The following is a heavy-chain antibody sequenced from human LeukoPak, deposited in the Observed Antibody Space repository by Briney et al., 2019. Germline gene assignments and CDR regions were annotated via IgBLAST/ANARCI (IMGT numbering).Heavy chain of an antibody. CDR3: ASICDSSGYYYDDGERPYAPFDY. D-gene: IGHD3-22*01. V-gene: IGHV3-33*08. CDR1: GFTFSSYA. Sequence: PGGSLRLSCAASGFTFSSYAMSWVRQAPGKGLEWVAVIWYDGSNKYYADSVKGRFTISRDNSKNTLYLQMNSLRAEDTAVYYCASICDSSGYYYDDGERPYAPFDYWGQGTLVTVSS. CDR2: IWYDGSNK. J-gene: IGHJ4*02.